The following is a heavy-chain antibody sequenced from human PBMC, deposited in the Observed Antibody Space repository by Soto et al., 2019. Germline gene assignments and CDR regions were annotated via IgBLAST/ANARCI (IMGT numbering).Heavy chain of an antibody. V-gene: IGHV4-34*01. J-gene: IGHJ6*02. CDR2: INHSGST. CDR1: GGSFSGYY. Sequence: SETLSLTCAVYGGSFSGYYWSWIRQPPGEGLEWIGEINHSGSTNYNPSLKSRVTISVDTSKNQFSLKLSSVTAADTAVYYCARRVRRYYYYGMEVWGQGTTVTVSS. D-gene: IGHD3-10*01. CDR3: ARRVRRYYYYGMEV.